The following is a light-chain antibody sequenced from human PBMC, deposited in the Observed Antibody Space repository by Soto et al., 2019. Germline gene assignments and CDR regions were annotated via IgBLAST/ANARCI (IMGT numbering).Light chain of an antibody. Sequence: IQTIHSHSSLSASVGDRVTITCRASQGISNYLAWYQQKPGKVPKLLIYAASTLQSGVPSRFSGSGSGTDFTLTISGLQSEDFATYYCQQYYSYPRTFGQGTKVDIK. CDR1: QGISNY. CDR2: AAS. J-gene: IGKJ1*01. CDR3: QQYYSYPRT. V-gene: IGKV1-16*01.